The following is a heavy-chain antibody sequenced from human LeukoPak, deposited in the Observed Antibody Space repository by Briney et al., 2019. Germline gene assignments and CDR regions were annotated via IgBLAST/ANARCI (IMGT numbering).Heavy chain of an antibody. D-gene: IGHD3-10*01. Sequence: PGGSLRLSCAASGFTFNSHEMNWVRKAPGKGLEWVSYISKSGGTRYYADSLKGRFTISRHNAKNSLHLQMNSLRAEDTAVYYCARAFGSGYFDYWGQGTLVTVSS. CDR1: GFTFNSHE. J-gene: IGHJ4*02. CDR3: ARAFGSGYFDY. CDR2: ISKSGGTR. V-gene: IGHV3-48*03.